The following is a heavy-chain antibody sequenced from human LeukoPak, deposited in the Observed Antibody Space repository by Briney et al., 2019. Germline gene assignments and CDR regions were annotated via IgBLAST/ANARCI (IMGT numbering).Heavy chain of an antibody. Sequence: SETLSLTCTVSGGSISSYYWSWIRQPPGKGLEWIGSIYYSGSTYYNPSLKSRVTISVDTSKNQFSLKLSSVTAADTAVYYCARNYYDSSGYFLPFDYWGQGTLVTVSS. CDR2: IYYSGST. CDR1: GGSISSYY. J-gene: IGHJ4*02. CDR3: ARNYYDSSGYFLPFDY. V-gene: IGHV4-39*01. D-gene: IGHD3-22*01.